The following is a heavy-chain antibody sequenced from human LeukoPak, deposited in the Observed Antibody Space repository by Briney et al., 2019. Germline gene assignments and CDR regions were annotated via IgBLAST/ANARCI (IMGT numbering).Heavy chain of an antibody. J-gene: IGHJ4*02. CDR1: GDSISNSYFY. CDR3: ASRIVVVPAAMLFADY. Sequence: SETLSLTCTVSGDSISNSYFYWGWIRQPPGKGLEWIGTINYSGSTYYNPSLKSRVTISVDTSKNQFSLKLSSVTAADTAVYYCASRIVVVPAAMLFADYWGQGTLVTVSS. V-gene: IGHV4-39*07. D-gene: IGHD2-2*01. CDR2: INYSGST.